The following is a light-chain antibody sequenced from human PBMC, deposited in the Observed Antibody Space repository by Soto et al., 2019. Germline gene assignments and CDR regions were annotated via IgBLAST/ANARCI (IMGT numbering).Light chain of an antibody. CDR3: QQYGSSGT. CDR2: GAS. V-gene: IGKV3-20*01. CDR1: QSVSSN. J-gene: IGKJ1*01. Sequence: EIVITQSLATLSVSPGERASLSCRASQSVSSNLAWYQQKPGQAPRLLIYGASNRATGIPDRFSGIGSGTDFTLTISRLEPEDFAVYYCQQYGSSGTFGQGTKVDIK.